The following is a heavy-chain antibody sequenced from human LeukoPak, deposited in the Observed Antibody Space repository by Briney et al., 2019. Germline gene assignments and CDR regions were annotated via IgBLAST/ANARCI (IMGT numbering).Heavy chain of an antibody. CDR2: IYYSGST. CDR1: GDSISSGGYY. D-gene: IGHD6-19*01. Sequence: SETLSLTCTVSGDSISSGGYYWSWLRQHPGEGLEWIGYIYYSGSTYYNPSLKSRVTISVDTSKNQFSLKLSSVTAADTAVYYCARDAGYSSGWYVDYWGQGTLVTVSS. V-gene: IGHV4-31*03. J-gene: IGHJ4*02. CDR3: ARDAGYSSGWYVDY.